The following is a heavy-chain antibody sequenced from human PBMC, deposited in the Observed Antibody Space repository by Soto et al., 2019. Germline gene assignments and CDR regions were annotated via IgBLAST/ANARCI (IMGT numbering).Heavy chain of an antibody. CDR3: ARRIAARPANNWSDP. D-gene: IGHD6-6*01. J-gene: IGHJ5*02. Sequence: PSETLSLTCAVSGGSISSGGYSWSWIRQPPGKGLEWIGYIYHSGSTYYNPSLKSRVTISVDRSKNQFSLKLSSVTAADTAVYYCARRIAARPANNWSDPWGQGTLVTVSS. V-gene: IGHV4-30-2*01. CDR1: GGSISSGGYS. CDR2: IYHSGST.